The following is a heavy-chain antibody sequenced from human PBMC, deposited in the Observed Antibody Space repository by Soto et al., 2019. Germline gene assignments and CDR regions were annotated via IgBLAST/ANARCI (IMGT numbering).Heavy chain of an antibody. CDR3: ARGITGTTMFDY. J-gene: IGHJ4*02. CDR2: IYYSGST. D-gene: IGHD1-7*01. CDR1: GGSVSSGSYY. V-gene: IGHV4-61*01. Sequence: SETLSLTCTVSGGSVSSGSYYWSWIRQPPGKGLEWIGYIYYSGSTNYNPSLKSRVTISVDTSKNQFSLKLSSVTAADTAVYYCARGITGTTMFDYWGQGTLVTVSS.